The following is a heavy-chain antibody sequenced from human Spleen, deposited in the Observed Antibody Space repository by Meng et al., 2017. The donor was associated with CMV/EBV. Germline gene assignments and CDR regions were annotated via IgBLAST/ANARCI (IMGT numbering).Heavy chain of an antibody. CDR1: GFTFSRYA. J-gene: IGHJ4*02. Sequence: SLRLSCADSGFTFSRYAMHWGRQAQGKGLEWVTAISYDGSNKYYAESVKGRFTISRDNSKNTLYLQMNSLRAEDTAVYYCARVNYFDYWGQGTLVTVSS. CDR3: ARVNYFDY. V-gene: IGHV3-30*04. CDR2: ISYDGSNK.